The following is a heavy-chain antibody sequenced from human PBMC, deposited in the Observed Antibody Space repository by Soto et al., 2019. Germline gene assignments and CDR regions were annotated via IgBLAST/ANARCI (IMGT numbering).Heavy chain of an antibody. CDR2: TYYRAKWYN. D-gene: IGHD1-26*01. CDR1: GDSVSSNSAA. Sequence: SQTLSLTCAISGDSVSSNSAAWNWIRQSPSRGLEWLGRTYYRAKWYNDYAVSVKSRITINPDTSQNQFSLQLNSVTPEDTAVYYCARDPAIYSGSYYYYYYYYMDVWGKGTTVTVSS. J-gene: IGHJ6*03. CDR3: ARDPAIYSGSYYYYYYYYMDV. V-gene: IGHV6-1*01.